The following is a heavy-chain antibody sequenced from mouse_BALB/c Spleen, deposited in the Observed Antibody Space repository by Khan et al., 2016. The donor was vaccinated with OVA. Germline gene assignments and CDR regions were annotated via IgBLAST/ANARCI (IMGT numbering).Heavy chain of an antibody. CDR3: ARRGYDYSREALFAY. CDR1: GFSLNNYS. Sequence: QVQLKESGPGLVQPSQSLSITCTVSGFSLNNYSVHWVRQSPGKGLEWLGVIWSAGSTDYNAAFISRLTISKDNARSQAFFKMNSLQPNDTAIYYCARRGYDYSREALFAYWGQGTLVTVSA. D-gene: IGHD2-4*01. J-gene: IGHJ3*01. V-gene: IGHV2-2*02. CDR2: IWSAGST.